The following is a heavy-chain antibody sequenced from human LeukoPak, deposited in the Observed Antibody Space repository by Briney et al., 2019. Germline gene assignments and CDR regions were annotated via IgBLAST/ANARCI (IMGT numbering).Heavy chain of an antibody. CDR1: GYSISSGYY. Sequence: SETLSLTCTVSGYSISSGYYWGWIRQPPGKGLEWIGSIYHSGSTYYNPSLKSRVTISVDTSKNQFSLKLSSATAADTAVYYCARRRHYGSGSYYPFDYWGQGTLVTVSS. J-gene: IGHJ4*02. CDR3: ARRRHYGSGSYYPFDY. V-gene: IGHV4-38-2*02. D-gene: IGHD3-10*01. CDR2: IYHSGST.